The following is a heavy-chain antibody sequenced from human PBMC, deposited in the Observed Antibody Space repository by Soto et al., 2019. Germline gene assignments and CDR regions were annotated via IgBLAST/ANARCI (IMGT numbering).Heavy chain of an antibody. D-gene: IGHD3-22*01. J-gene: IGHJ6*02. CDR1: GGSFSGYY. Sequence: TSETLSLTCAVYGGSFSGYYWSWIRQPPGKGLEWIGEINHSGSTNYNPSLKSRVTISVDTSKNQFSLKLSSVTAADTAVYYCARGSFSSGYYRPYYYYYGMDVWGQGTTVTVSS. CDR2: INHSGST. V-gene: IGHV4-34*01. CDR3: ARGSFSSGYYRPYYYYYGMDV.